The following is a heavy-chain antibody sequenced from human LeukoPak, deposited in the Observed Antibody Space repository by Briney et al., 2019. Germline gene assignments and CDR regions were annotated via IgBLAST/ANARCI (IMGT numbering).Heavy chain of an antibody. Sequence: GASVKVSCKASGYTFTGYYMHWVRQAPGQGLEWMGWINPNSGGTNYAQKFQGRVTMTRDTSISTAYMELSRLRSDDTAVYYCARAAYGGNSGLVSYFDYWGQGTLVTVSS. J-gene: IGHJ4*02. CDR2: INPNSGGT. D-gene: IGHD4-23*01. CDR1: GYTFTGYY. V-gene: IGHV1-2*02. CDR3: ARAAYGGNSGLVSYFDY.